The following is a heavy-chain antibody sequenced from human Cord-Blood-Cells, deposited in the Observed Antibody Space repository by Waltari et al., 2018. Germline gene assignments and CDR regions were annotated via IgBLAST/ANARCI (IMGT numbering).Heavy chain of an antibody. Sequence: EVQLVESGGGLVQPGGSLRLSCAASGFTFSSYDMHWVRQATGKGLEWVSAIGTAGDTYYPGSVKGRFTISRENAKNSLYLQMNSLRAGDTAVYYCARASDWGYFDYWGQGTLVTVSS. V-gene: IGHV3-13*01. CDR3: ARASDWGYFDY. CDR1: GFTFSSYD. J-gene: IGHJ4*02. CDR2: IGTAGDT. D-gene: IGHD2-21*02.